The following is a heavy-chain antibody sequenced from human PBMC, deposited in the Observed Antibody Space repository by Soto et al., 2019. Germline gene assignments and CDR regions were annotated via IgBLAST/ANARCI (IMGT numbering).Heavy chain of an antibody. CDR3: ARGPPMGY. D-gene: IGHD3-16*01. Sequence: PLETLSLTCAVSGGSSSSGGYSWSWIRQPPGKGLEWIGFIYHSGSTYYNPSLKSRVTISVDRSKNQFSLKLSSVTAADTAVYYCARGPPMGYWGQGTLVTVSS. V-gene: IGHV4-30-2*01. CDR1: GGSSSSGGYS. CDR2: IYHSGST. J-gene: IGHJ4*02.